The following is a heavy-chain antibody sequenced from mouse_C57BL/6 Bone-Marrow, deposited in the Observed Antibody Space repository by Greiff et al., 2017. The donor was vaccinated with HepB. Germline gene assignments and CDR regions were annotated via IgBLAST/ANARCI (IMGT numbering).Heavy chain of an antibody. Sequence: QVQLQQSWAELVKPGASVKMSCKASGYTFTPYPIEWMKQNHGKSLELIGNFHTYNDDTKTNEKFKGKATLTVEKSSRPFYLELSRIKSEDASVFYCAREGTTWYFDVGGTGTTVTVSS. V-gene: IGHV1-47*01. D-gene: IGHD1-1*01. CDR1: GYTFTPYP. CDR2: FHTYNDDT. CDR3: AREGTTWYFDV. J-gene: IGHJ1*03.